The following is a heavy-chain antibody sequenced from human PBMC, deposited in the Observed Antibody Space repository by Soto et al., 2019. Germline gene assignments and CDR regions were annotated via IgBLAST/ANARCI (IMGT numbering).Heavy chain of an antibody. CDR1: GFTFSNAW. Sequence: PGGSLRLSCAASGFTFSNAWMNWVRQAPGKGLEWVGRIKSKTDGGTTDYAAPVKGRFTISRDDSKNTLYLQMNSLKTEDTAVYYCTTDFDATLGYDFDYWGQGTLVTVSS. CDR2: IKSKTDGGTT. J-gene: IGHJ4*02. V-gene: IGHV3-15*07. D-gene: IGHD2-15*01. CDR3: TTDFDATLGYDFDY.